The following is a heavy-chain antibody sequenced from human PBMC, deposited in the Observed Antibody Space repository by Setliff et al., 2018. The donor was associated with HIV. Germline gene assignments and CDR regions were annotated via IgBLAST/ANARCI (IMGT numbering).Heavy chain of an antibody. V-gene: IGHV4-61*10. CDR3: ARAGSYGWDY. CDR1: GVSITNGTFY. CDR2: IAKTGST. J-gene: IGHJ4*02. Sequence: PSETLSLTCTVSGVSITNGTFYWNWIRQPAGKGLEWIGRIAKTGSTNYNPSLKSRLTISVDTSKNQVSLKLSSVTAADTAVYYCARAGSYGWDYWGQGTLVTVSS. D-gene: IGHD5-18*01.